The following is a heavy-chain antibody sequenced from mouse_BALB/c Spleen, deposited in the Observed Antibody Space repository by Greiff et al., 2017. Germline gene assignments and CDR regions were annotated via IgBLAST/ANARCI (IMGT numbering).Heavy chain of an antibody. CDR1: GFTFSSYS. V-gene: IGHV5-6-5*01. CDR2: ISSGGST. J-gene: IGHJ4*01. Sequence: EVMLVESGGGLVKPGGSLKLSCAASGFTFSSYSMSWVRQTPEKRLEWVASISSGGSTYYSDSVKGRFTIFSDNARNILYLQMSSLRSEDTAMYYCASGRDGYKLDYWGQGTSVTVSS. CDR3: ASGRDGYKLDY. D-gene: IGHD2-3*01.